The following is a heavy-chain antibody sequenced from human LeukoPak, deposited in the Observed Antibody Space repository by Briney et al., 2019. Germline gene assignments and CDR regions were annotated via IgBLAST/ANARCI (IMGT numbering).Heavy chain of an antibody. CDR1: EYTFTDYY. D-gene: IGHD1-26*01. CDR2: INPNSGDT. V-gene: IGHV1-2*02. J-gene: IGHJ4*02. Sequence: GASVKVSCKASEYTFTDYYMHWVRQAPGQGLEWMGWINPNSGDTNYAQKLQGRVTMTRDPSISTAYMALTRLRSDDTAVYYCARDAWLVGTTNLYYFDYWGQGTLVTVSS. CDR3: ARDAWLVGTTNLYYFDY.